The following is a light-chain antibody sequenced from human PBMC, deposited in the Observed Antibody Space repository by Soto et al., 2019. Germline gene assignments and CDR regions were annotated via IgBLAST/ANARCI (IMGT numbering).Light chain of an antibody. Sequence: EIVLTQSPGTLSLSPGERATLSCRASQSVSGSQLAWYQQKPGQAPRLLIYGATGRATGIPDRFSGSGSGTDFTLTSSRLETEDFAVYYCQQYVRSPRTFGQGTKVEIK. J-gene: IGKJ1*01. CDR1: QSVSGSQ. CDR3: QQYVRSPRT. CDR2: GAT. V-gene: IGKV3-20*01.